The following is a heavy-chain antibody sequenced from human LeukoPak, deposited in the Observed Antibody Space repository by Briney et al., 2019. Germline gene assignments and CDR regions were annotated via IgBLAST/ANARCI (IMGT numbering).Heavy chain of an antibody. Sequence: PGGSLRLSCAASGFTFSTYAMSWVRQTARKDLEWVSAIGSGGSSIYYADSVKGRFTISRDNSKNTLYLQMNSLRAEDTAVYYCVRPGIAVAGTRWFDPWGQGTLVTVSS. CDR2: IGSGGSSI. J-gene: IGHJ5*02. CDR1: GFTFSTYA. CDR3: VRPGIAVAGTRWFDP. D-gene: IGHD6-19*01. V-gene: IGHV3-23*05.